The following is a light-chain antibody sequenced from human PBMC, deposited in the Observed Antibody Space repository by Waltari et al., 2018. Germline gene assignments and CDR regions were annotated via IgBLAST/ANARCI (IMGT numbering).Light chain of an antibody. CDR1: SSNTGSNT. J-gene: IGLJ3*02. CDR3: AAWDDSLNGPV. V-gene: IGLV1-44*01. Sequence: QSVLTQPPSASGTPGQRVTSCSGSSSNTGSNTVNWYQQLPGTAPKLLIYSNIQRPSGVPDRFSGSKSGTSASLAISGLQSEDEADYYCAAWDDSLNGPVFGGGTKLTVL. CDR2: SNI.